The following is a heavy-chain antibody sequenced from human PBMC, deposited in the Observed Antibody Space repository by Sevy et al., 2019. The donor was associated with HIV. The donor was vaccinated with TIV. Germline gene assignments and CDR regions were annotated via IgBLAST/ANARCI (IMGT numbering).Heavy chain of an antibody. V-gene: IGHV3-23*01. CDR3: AKHIAYCGGDCYPPLYYFDY. J-gene: IGHJ4*02. CDR1: GFTFSNYG. D-gene: IGHD2-21*02. CDR2: ISGSGYST. Sequence: GEPLKISCAASGFTFSNYGMSWVRQAPGKGLEWVSAISGSGYSTYYADSVKGRFTISRDKSKNTLYLQINSLRAGDTAVYYCAKHIAYCGGDCYPPLYYFDYWGQGTLVTVSS.